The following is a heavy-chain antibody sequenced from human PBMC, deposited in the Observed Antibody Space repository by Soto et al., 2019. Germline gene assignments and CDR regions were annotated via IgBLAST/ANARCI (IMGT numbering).Heavy chain of an antibody. CDR2: ISGSGGSI. Sequence: GGSLRLSCAASGFTFSSYAMSWVRQAPGKGLEWVSAISGSGGSIYYADSVKGRFTISRDDSKSIAYLQMNSLKTEDTAVYYCTRGTNLNDYVWGSSELFDYWGQGTLVTVSS. V-gene: IGHV3-23*01. D-gene: IGHD3-16*01. CDR3: TRGTNLNDYVWGSSELFDY. CDR1: GFTFSSYA. J-gene: IGHJ4*02.